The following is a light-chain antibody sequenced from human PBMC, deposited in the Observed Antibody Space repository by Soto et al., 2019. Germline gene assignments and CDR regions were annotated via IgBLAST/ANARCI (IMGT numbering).Light chain of an antibody. V-gene: IGLV2-14*03. CDR1: SSDVGGYNY. Sequence: QSVLTQPASVSGSPGQSITISCIGSSSDVGGYNYVSWFQQHPGKAPKLMIYDVNTRPSGVSDRFSGSKSGNTGSLTISGLQTEDEADYYCQSYDSSLSAYVFGTGTKLTVL. CDR2: DVN. CDR3: QSYDSSLSAYV. J-gene: IGLJ1*01.